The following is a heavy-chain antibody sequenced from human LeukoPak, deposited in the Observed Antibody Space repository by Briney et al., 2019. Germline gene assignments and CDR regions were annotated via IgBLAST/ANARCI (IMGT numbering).Heavy chain of an antibody. J-gene: IGHJ3*02. CDR1: GYTFTTYG. V-gene: IGHV1-69*13. D-gene: IGHD3-22*01. CDR3: AVWIVVVTPGSDAFDI. CDR2: IIPIFGTA. Sequence: GASVKVSCKTSGYTFTTYGISWVRQAPGQGLEWMGGIIPIFGTANYAQKFQGRVTITADESTSTAYMELSSLRSEDTAVYYCAVWIVVVTPGSDAFDIWGQGTMVTVSS.